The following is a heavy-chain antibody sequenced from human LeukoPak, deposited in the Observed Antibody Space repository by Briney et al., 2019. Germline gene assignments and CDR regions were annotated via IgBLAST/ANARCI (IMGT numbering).Heavy chain of an antibody. J-gene: IGHJ4*02. CDR3: AKRTHVDTAMVFEYYFDY. V-gene: IGHV3-23*01. D-gene: IGHD5-18*01. CDR1: GFTFSSYA. Sequence: PGGSLRLSCAASGFTFSSYAMSWVRQAPGKGLEWVSAISGSGGSTYYADSVKGRFTIPRDNSKNTLYLQMNSLRAEDTAVYYCAKRTHVDTAMVFEYYFDYWGQGTLVTVSS. CDR2: ISGSGGST.